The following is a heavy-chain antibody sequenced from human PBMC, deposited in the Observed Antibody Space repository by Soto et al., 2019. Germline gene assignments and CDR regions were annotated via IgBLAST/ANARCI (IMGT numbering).Heavy chain of an antibody. Sequence: SETLSLTCTVSGGSISSFYWNWIRLSAGKGLEWTGRIYLSGTTTYNPSLQSRVTMSVDTSKNQFSLKLSSLTAADTAVYYCARSPSTSSIGTFDIWGQGTKVTVSS. CDR3: ARSPSTSSIGTFDI. V-gene: IGHV4-4*07. CDR1: GGSISSFY. CDR2: IYLSGTT. D-gene: IGHD6-6*01. J-gene: IGHJ3*02.